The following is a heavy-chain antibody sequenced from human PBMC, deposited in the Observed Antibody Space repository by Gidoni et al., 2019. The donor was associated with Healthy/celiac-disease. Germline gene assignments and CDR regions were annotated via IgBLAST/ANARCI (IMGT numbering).Heavy chain of an antibody. CDR3: AREGSSSDSGAFDI. D-gene: IGHD6-6*01. V-gene: IGHV3-33*01. Sequence: QVQLVESGEGVVQPGRSLRLSCAASGFTFSSYGMHWVRQAPGKGLEWVAVIWYDGSNKYYADSVKGRFTISRDNSKNTLYLQMNSLRAEDTAVYYCAREGSSSDSGAFDIWGQGTMVTVSS. J-gene: IGHJ3*02. CDR1: GFTFSSYG. CDR2: IWYDGSNK.